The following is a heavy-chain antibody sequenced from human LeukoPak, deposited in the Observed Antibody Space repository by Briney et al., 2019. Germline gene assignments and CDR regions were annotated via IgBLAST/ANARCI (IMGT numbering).Heavy chain of an antibody. CDR2: LNPNSGGT. CDR1: GYTFTDYY. Sequence: ASVKVSCKASGYTFTDYYIHWVRQAPGQGLEWMGWLNPNSGGTNYAEEFQGRVTMTRDTSITTAFMELGSLKSDDTAMYYCAMLRRSGWYIGDWGQGTLVTVSS. V-gene: IGHV1-2*02. CDR3: AMLRRSGWYIGD. J-gene: IGHJ4*02. D-gene: IGHD6-19*01.